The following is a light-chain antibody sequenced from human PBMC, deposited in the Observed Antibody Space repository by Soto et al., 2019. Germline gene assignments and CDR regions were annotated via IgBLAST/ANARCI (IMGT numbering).Light chain of an antibody. CDR3: ISYTVSRSYV. J-gene: IGLJ1*01. V-gene: IGLV2-11*01. CDR1: SSDVGAYNH. Sequence: QSVLTQPRSVSGSPGQSVTISCTGTSSDVGAYNHVSWYQQYPGKAPKLTIYDVSKRPSGVPDRFSGSKSGNTASLTISGLQAEDEADYYCISYTVSRSYVFGTGTKVTVL. CDR2: DVS.